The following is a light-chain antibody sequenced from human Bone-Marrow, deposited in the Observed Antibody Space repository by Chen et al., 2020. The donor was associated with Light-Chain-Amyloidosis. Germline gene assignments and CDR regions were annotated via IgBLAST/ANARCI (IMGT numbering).Light chain of an antibody. CDR1: SDSIATNY. V-gene: IGLV6-57*01. CDR3: QSYQGSSQGV. Sequence: NFMLTQHHSVSESPGTTVIISCTRSSDSIATNYVQWYQQRPGSSPTTVIYEDDQRPSGVPDRFSGSIARSSNSASLTISGLKTEDEADYYCQSYQGSSQGVFGGGTKLTVL. J-gene: IGLJ3*02. CDR2: EDD.